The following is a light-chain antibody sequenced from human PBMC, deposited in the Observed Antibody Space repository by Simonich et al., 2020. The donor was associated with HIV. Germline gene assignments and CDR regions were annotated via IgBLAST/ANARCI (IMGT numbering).Light chain of an antibody. CDR2: EGT. Sequence: QSALTQPASVSGSPGQSITISCTGTNSDVGSYNLVSWYQQHPVKAPKLMIYEGTKRPSGVSNRFSGSKSGNTASLTISGLQAEDEADYYCSSYTSSSTWVFGGGTKLTVL. V-gene: IGLV2-14*02. CDR1: NSDVGSYNL. J-gene: IGLJ3*02. CDR3: SSYTSSSTWV.